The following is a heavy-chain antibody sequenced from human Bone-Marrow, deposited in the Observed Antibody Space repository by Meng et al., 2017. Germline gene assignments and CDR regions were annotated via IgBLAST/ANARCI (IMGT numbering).Heavy chain of an antibody. CDR3: ARGYGDYGFHDAFDI. CDR1: GFTFSSYG. CDR2: IWYDGSNK. J-gene: IGHJ3*02. D-gene: IGHD4-17*01. V-gene: IGHV3-33*01. Sequence: GGSLRLSCAASGFTFSSYGMHWVRQAPGKGLEWVAVIWYDGSNKYYADSVKGRFTISRDNSKNTLYLQMNSLRAEDTAVYYCARGYGDYGFHDAFDIWGQGTMVTVSS.